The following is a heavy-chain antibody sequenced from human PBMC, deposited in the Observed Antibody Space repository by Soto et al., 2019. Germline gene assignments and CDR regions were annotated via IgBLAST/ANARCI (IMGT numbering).Heavy chain of an antibody. CDR2: INAGNGNT. CDR1: GYTFTGYT. V-gene: IGHV1-3*01. Sequence: GASVKVSCKASGYTFTGYTIHWVRQAPGQRLEWMGWINAGNGNTKYSQNFQGRVSITRDTSASTAYMELSSLRSEDTAVYYCARVNYDYVWATPNWFDPWGQGTLVTVSS. D-gene: IGHD3-16*01. CDR3: ARVNYDYVWATPNWFDP. J-gene: IGHJ5*02.